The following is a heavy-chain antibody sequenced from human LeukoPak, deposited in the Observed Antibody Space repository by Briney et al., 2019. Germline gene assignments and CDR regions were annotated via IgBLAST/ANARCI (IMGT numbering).Heavy chain of an antibody. J-gene: IGHJ3*02. CDR3: ARWENRYSGGSIPKEAFGI. D-gene: IGHD1-26*01. Sequence: SETLSLTCTVSGDSISSSNCYWGWIRQPPGKGLEWIGSIYFSGGTYYNASLKSRVTISVDTSKNQFSLKLSSVTAADTAVYYCARWENRYSGGSIPKEAFGIWGHGTMVTVSS. CDR1: GDSISSSNCY. CDR2: IYFSGGT. V-gene: IGHV4-39*07.